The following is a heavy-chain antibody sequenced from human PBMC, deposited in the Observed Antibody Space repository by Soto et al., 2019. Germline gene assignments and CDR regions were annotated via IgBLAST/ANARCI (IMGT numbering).Heavy chain of an antibody. V-gene: IGHV1-69*13. CDR3: ARGELVRVDTAMSHYYYGMDV. CDR1: GGTFSSYA. D-gene: IGHD5-18*01. Sequence: SVKVSCKASGGTFSSYAIRWVRQAPGQGLEWMGGIIPIFGTANYAQKFQGRVTITADESTSTAYMELSSLRSEDTAVYYCARGELVRVDTAMSHYYYGMDVWGQGTTVTVSS. CDR2: IIPIFGTA. J-gene: IGHJ6*02.